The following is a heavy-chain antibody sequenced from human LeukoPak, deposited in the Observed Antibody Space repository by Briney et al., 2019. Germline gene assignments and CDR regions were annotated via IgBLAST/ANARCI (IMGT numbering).Heavy chain of an antibody. V-gene: IGHV3-30-3*01. J-gene: IGHJ6*02. CDR2: ITYDGSNK. CDR3: ASNLPAPDV. CDR1: GFTFSSYA. Sequence: GGFLRLSCAASGFTFSSYAVHWVRQAPGKGLEWVAFITYDGSNKYYADSVRGRFTISRDNSKNTLYLQMNSLRVEDTAVYYCASNLPAPDVWGQGTTVTVSS.